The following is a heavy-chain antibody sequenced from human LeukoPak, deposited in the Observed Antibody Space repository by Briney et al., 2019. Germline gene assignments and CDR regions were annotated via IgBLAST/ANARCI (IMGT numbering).Heavy chain of an antibody. CDR3: ARVRYSSGMSHSVVDY. J-gene: IGHJ4*02. D-gene: IGHD6-19*01. V-gene: IGHV7-4-1*02. CDR1: GYTFTSYA. Sequence: GASVKVSCKASGYTFTSYAMHWVRQAPGQRLEWMGWINTNTGNPTYAQGFTGRFVFSLDTSVSTAYLQISSLKAEDTAVYYCARVRYSSGMSHSVVDYWGQGTLVTVSS. CDR2: INTNTGNP.